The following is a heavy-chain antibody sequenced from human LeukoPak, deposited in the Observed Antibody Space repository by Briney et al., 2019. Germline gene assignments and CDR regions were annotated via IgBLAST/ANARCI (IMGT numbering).Heavy chain of an antibody. CDR3: AKGLKYYDFWSGYPLYMDV. V-gene: IGHV3-23*01. D-gene: IGHD3-3*01. Sequence: AGGSLRLSCAASGFTFSSYAMSWVRQAPGKGLEWVSAISGSGGSTYYADSVKGRFTISRDNSKNTLYLQMNSLRAEDTAVYYCAKGLKYYDFWSGYPLYMDVWGKGTTVTVSS. CDR1: GFTFSSYA. CDR2: ISGSGGST. J-gene: IGHJ6*03.